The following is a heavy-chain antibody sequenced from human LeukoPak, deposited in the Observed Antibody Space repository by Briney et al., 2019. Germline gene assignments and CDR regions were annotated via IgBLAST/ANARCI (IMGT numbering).Heavy chain of an antibody. Sequence: VGSLRLSCAASGFTFSSYEMNWVRQAPGKGLEWVSYISSSGSTIYYADSVKGRFTISRDNAKNSLYLQMNSLRAEDTAVYYCAGFYGHETYVDYWGQGTLVTVSS. CDR1: GFTFSSYE. V-gene: IGHV3-48*03. CDR3: AGFYGHETYVDY. J-gene: IGHJ4*02. D-gene: IGHD4-17*01. CDR2: ISSSGSTI.